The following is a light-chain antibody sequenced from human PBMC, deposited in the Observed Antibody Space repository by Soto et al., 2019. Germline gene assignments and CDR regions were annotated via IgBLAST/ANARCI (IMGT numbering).Light chain of an antibody. J-gene: IGLJ3*02. CDR2: EDS. V-gene: IGLV2-23*01. CDR1: SSDVGSYNL. Sequence: QSALTQPASVSGSPGQSITISCPGTSSDVGSYNLVSWYQQHPGKAPKLMIYEDSKRPSGVSNRFFGSKSGNTASLTISGLQAEDEADYFCCSYARGSTLVFGGGTKLTVL. CDR3: CSYARGSTLV.